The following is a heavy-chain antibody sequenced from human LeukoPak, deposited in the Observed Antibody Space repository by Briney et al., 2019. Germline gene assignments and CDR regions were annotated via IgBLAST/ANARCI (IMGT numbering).Heavy chain of an antibody. Sequence: ASVKVSCKASAGTFSSYAISWVRQAPGQGLEWMGRIIPILGIANYAQKFQGRVTITADKSTSTAYMELSSLRSEDTAVYYCASAGVVGADNPLGYYYYGMDVWGQGTTVAVSS. CDR2: IIPILGIA. J-gene: IGHJ6*02. V-gene: IGHV1-69*04. CDR3: ASAGVVGADNPLGYYYYGMDV. CDR1: AGTFSSYA. D-gene: IGHD2-2*01.